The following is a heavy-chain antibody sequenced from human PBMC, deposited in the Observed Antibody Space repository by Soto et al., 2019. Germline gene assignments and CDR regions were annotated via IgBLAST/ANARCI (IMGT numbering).Heavy chain of an antibody. D-gene: IGHD5-18*01. V-gene: IGHV3-23*01. CDR2: ISSSGDSP. CDR1: GFTFSNYA. Sequence: PGGSLRLSCAASGFTFSNYAMSWVRQAPGKGLEWVSAISSSGDSPYYADSVKGRFTVSRDNSKNTLYLQMNSLRAEDTAVYYCARVWAGGYSYGGYMDVWGKGTTVTVSS. J-gene: IGHJ6*03. CDR3: ARVWAGGYSYGGYMDV.